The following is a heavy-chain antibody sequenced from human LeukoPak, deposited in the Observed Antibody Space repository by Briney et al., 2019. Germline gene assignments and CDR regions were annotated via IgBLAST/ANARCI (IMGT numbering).Heavy chain of an antibody. V-gene: IGHV1-8*01. Sequence: ASVKVSCKASGYTFTSYDTNWVRQATGQGLEWMGWMNPNSGNTGYAQKFQGRVTMTRNTSISTAYMELSSLRSEDTAVYYCARARRTSSGSCFGYWGQGTLVTVSS. CDR2: MNPNSGNT. CDR3: ARARRTSSGSCFGY. D-gene: IGHD1-26*01. CDR1: GYTFTSYD. J-gene: IGHJ4*02.